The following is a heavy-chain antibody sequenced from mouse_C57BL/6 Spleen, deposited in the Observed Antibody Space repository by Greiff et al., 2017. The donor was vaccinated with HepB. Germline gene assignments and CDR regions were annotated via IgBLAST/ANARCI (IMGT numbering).Heavy chain of an antibody. CDR2: IDPSDSET. Sequence: VKLQQPGAELVRPGSSVKLSCKASGYTFTSYWMHWVKQRPIQGLEWIGNIDPSDSETHYNQKFKDKATLTVDKSSSTAYMQLSSLTSEDSAVYYCARWDGSSPYWYFDVWGTGTTVTVSS. J-gene: IGHJ1*03. CDR3: ARWDGSSPYWYFDV. D-gene: IGHD1-1*01. V-gene: IGHV1-52*01. CDR1: GYTFTSYW.